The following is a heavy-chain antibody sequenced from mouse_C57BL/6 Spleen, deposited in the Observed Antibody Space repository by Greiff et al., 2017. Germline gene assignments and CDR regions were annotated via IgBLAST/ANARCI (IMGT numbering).Heavy chain of an antibody. D-gene: IGHD2-14*01. Sequence: QFQLQQPGAELVRPGTSVKLSCKASGYTFTSYWMHWVKQRPGQGLEWIGVIDPSDSYTNYNQKFKGKATLTVDTSSSTAYMQLSSLTSEDSAVYYCARRGNSFDYWGQGTTLTVSS. CDR2: IDPSDSYT. V-gene: IGHV1-59*01. CDR1: GYTFTSYW. J-gene: IGHJ2*01. CDR3: ARRGNSFDY.